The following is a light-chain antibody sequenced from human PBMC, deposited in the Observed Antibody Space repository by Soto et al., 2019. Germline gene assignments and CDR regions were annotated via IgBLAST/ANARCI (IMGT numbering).Light chain of an antibody. CDR1: QSVSSSY. Sequence: EIVLTQSPGTLSLSPGERATLSCRASQSVSSSYLAWYQQKPGQAPRLLIYGASSRATGIPDRFSGSGSGTDFTHTISRLEPEDFAVYYCQQYGISRTFGQGTKVEIK. CDR3: QQYGISRT. CDR2: GAS. J-gene: IGKJ1*01. V-gene: IGKV3-20*01.